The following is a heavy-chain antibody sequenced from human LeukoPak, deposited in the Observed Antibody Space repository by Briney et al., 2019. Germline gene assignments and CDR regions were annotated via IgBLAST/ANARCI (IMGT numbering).Heavy chain of an antibody. CDR2: IYHSGST. J-gene: IGHJ5*02. V-gene: IGHV4-4*02. CDR1: GGSISSSNW. CDR3: ARSRSVTTPQGWFDP. Sequence: SETLSLTCAVSGGSISSSNWWSWVRQPPGKGLEWIGEIYHSGSTNYNPSLKSRVTISVDTSKNQFSLKLSSVTAADTAVYYCARSRSVTTPQGWFDPWGQGTLVTVSS. D-gene: IGHD4-17*01.